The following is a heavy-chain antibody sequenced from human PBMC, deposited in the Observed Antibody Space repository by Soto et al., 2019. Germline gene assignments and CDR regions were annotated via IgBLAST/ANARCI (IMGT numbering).Heavy chain of an antibody. CDR1: GGTFSSYA. J-gene: IGHJ6*02. CDR2: IIPIFGTA. CDR3: ASSPYSSSPRGMDV. D-gene: IGHD6-6*01. V-gene: IGHV1-69*13. Sequence: SVKVSCKASGGTFSSYAISWVRQAPGQGLEWMGGIIPIFGTANYAQKFQGRVTITADESTSTAYMELSSLRSEDTAVYYCASSPYSSSPRGMDVWGQGTTVTVSS.